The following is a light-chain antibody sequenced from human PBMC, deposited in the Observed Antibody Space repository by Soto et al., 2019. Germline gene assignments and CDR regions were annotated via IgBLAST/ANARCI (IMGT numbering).Light chain of an antibody. CDR3: FSYTSRGTYV. V-gene: IGLV2-14*01. Sequence: QSALTRPASVSGSPGQSITISCTGTSSDVGNYKYVSWYQQHPGKAPKLMIYEVSNRPSGVSNRFSGSKSGNTASLTISGLQAEDETDYYCFSYTSRGTYVFGTGTKVTVL. CDR1: SSDVGNYKY. J-gene: IGLJ1*01. CDR2: EVS.